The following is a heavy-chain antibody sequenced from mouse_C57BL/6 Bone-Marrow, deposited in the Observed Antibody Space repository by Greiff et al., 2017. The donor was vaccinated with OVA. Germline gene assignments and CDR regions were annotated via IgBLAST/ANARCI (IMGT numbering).Heavy chain of an antibody. D-gene: IGHD2-2*01. CDR2: INPNNGGT. J-gene: IGHJ4*01. CDR1: GYTFTDYN. CDR3: ARWLRRDYYAMDY. V-gene: IGHV1-18*01. Sequence: VQLQQSGPELVKPGASVKIPCKASGYTFTDYNMDWVKQSHGKSLEWIGDINPNNGGTNYNEKFKSKATLTVDKSSSTAYMQLSSLTSEDSAVYYCARWLRRDYYAMDYWGQGTSVTVSS.